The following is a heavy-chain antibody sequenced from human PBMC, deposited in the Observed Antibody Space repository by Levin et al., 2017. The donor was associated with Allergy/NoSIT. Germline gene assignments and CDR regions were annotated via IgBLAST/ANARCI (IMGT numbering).Heavy chain of an antibody. CDR3: ARDREYYDFWSGYFYPQPMDV. V-gene: IGHV3-21*01. CDR2: ISSSSSYI. D-gene: IGHD3-3*01. J-gene: IGHJ6*02. CDR1: GFTFSSYS. Sequence: GESLKISCAASGFTFSSYSMNWVRQAPGKGLEWVSSISSSSSYIYYADSVKGRFTISRDNAKNSLYLQMNSLRAEDTAVYYCARDREYYDFWSGYFYPQPMDVWGQGTTVTVSS.